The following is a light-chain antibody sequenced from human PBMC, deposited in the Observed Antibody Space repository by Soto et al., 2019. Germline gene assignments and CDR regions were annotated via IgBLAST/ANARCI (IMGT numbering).Light chain of an antibody. V-gene: IGLV2-23*02. J-gene: IGLJ2*01. CDR1: SSDIGSYDL. Sequence: QSALTQPASVSGSPGQSITISCTGTSSDIGSYDLVSWYQQHPGKAPKLMIYEVSKWPSGVSNRFSGSKSGNTASLTISGLQAEDVADYYCCSYAGTSTLVVFGGGTELTVL. CDR2: EVS. CDR3: CSYAGTSTLVV.